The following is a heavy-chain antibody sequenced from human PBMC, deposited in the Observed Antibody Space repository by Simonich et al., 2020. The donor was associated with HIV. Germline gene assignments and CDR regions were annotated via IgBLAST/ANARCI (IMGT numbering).Heavy chain of an antibody. D-gene: IGHD7-27*01. J-gene: IGHJ5*01. CDR3: ARGTQWPNWGYPPRHWFDS. Sequence: QVQLQQWGAGLLKPSETLSLTCAVYGGSLSGYYWSWIRQPPGRGLEWIGDIIYGGGTNYTPSLKSRVTISLDTSKNQFSLKLRSLTAADTALYYCARGTQWPNWGYPPRHWFDSWGQGTLVTVSS. V-gene: IGHV4-34*12. CDR2: IIYGGGT. CDR1: GGSLSGYY.